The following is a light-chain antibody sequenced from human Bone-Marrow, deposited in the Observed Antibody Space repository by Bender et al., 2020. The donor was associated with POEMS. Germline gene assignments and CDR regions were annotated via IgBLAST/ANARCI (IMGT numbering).Light chain of an antibody. V-gene: IGLV3-25*03. Sequence: SYELTQPPSVSLSPGQTATITCSGDGLTNHFSYWYQQKPGQAPVIVMFKDSERPSGIPDRFSGSSSGTTVTLIINAVQAEDEADYYCQSADRNGDVIFGGGTKLTVL. CDR1: GLTNHF. CDR3: QSADRNGDVI. CDR2: KDS. J-gene: IGLJ2*01.